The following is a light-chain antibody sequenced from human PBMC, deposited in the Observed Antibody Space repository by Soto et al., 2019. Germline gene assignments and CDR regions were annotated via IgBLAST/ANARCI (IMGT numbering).Light chain of an antibody. J-gene: IGLJ3*02. CDR3: SSYTSGSTWV. CDR1: SSDVGAYNY. V-gene: IGLV2-14*01. CDR2: EVS. Sequence: QSALTQPVSVSGSPGQSITISCTGTSSDVGAYNYVSWYQQHPGKAPKLMIYEVSNRPSGVSNRFSGSKSGNTASLTISGLQAEDEADYYCSSYTSGSTWVFGGGTKLTVL.